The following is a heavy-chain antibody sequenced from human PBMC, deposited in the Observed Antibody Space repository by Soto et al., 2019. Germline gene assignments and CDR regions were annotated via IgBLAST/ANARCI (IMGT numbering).Heavy chain of an antibody. CDR3: ARVSWREKYGMDV. Sequence: PGRSRRLPCFASPITHTDSYKSSLRQAPGKGLEWISYIAFRRNTVYYADSLKGRFTISRDNAKNSLYLQMNRLRAEDTAVYYCARVSWREKYGMDVWGQGTTVTVSS. J-gene: IGHJ6*02. V-gene: IGHV3-11*01. CDR1: PITHTDSY. CDR2: IAFRRNTV.